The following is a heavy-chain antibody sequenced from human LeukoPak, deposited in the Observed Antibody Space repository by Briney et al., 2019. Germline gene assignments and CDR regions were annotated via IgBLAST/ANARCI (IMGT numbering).Heavy chain of an antibody. D-gene: IGHD2/OR15-2a*01. CDR1: GSYW. V-gene: IGHV3-74*01. CDR2: INSNGSWT. CDR3: VSFYETY. J-gene: IGHJ4*02. Sequence: PGGSLRLSCAASGSYWMHWVRQAPGKGLVWVSHINSNGSWTSYADSVKGRFTISKDNAKNTVYLQMNNLRAEDTAVYYCVSFYETYWGRGTLVTVSS.